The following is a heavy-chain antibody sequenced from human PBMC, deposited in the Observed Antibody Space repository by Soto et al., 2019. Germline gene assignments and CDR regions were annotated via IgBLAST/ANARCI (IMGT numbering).Heavy chain of an antibody. CDR3: ARMICTNGVCYRGYYYYYMDV. J-gene: IGHJ6*03. CDR1: GYTFTSYD. V-gene: IGHV1-8*01. CDR2: MNPNSGNT. D-gene: IGHD2-8*01. Sequence: SVKVSCKASGYTFTSYDINWVRQATGQGLEWMGWMNPNSGNTGYAQKFQGRVTMTRNTSISTAYMELSSLRSEDTAVYYCARMICTNGVCYRGYYYYYMDVWGKGTKVTVSS.